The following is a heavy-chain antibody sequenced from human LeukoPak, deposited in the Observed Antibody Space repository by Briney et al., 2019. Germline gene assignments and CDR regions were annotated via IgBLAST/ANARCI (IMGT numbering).Heavy chain of an antibody. CDR2: INDSGTI. CDR1: GGSFSNYY. CDR3: ARRWNYGRNYYIDV. Sequence: PSETLSLTCAVYGGSFSNYYWSWIRQSPGKGLGWIGEINDSGTINYNPSLMSRVTISVDKSKNQFSLKLSSVTAADTAVYYCARRWNYGRNYYIDVWGKGATVSV. J-gene: IGHJ6*03. V-gene: IGHV4-34*01. D-gene: IGHD1-7*01.